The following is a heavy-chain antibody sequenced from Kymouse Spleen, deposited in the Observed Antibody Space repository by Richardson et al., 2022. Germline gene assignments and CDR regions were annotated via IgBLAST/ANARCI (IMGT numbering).Heavy chain of an antibody. J-gene: IGHJ6*02. CDR2: IYYSGST. Sequence: QVQLQESGPGLVKPSQTLSLTCTVSGGSISSGGYYWSWIRQHPGKGLEWIGYIYYSGSTYYNPSLKSRVTISVDTSKNQFSLKLSSVTAADTAVYYCARDFPPVDTAMATLYYYGMDVWGQGTTVTVSS. CDR1: GGSISSGGYY. CDR3: ARDFPPVDTAMATLYYYGMDV. D-gene: IGHD5-18,IGHD5-18*01. V-gene: IGHV4-31*03.